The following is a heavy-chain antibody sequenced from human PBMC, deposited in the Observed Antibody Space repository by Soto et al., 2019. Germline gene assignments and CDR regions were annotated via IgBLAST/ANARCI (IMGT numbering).Heavy chain of an antibody. CDR3: ARGQRFSDWFDP. V-gene: IGHV4-4*07. Sequence: SETLSLTCTVSGGSMSSYYWTWIRQPAGKGLEWIGRVYSSGGTHYNPSLKSRVTISIDTSKNQFSLRLLSVTDADTAVYFCARGQRFSDWFDPWGRGTLVTVSS. CDR2: VYSSGGT. CDR1: GGSMSSYY. J-gene: IGHJ5*02. D-gene: IGHD3-3*01.